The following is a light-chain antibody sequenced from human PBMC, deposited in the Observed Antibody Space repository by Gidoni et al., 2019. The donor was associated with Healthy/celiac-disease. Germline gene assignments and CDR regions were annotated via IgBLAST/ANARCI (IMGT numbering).Light chain of an antibody. V-gene: IGKV1-6*01. CDR2: AAS. CDR1: QGIRND. Sequence: AIQMTPSPSSLSASVGDRVTITCRASQGIRNDLGWYQQQPGKAPKLLIYAASSLQSGVPSRFSGSGSGTDFTLTISSLQPEDFATYYCLQDYNYPPTFGQGTKLEIK. J-gene: IGKJ2*01. CDR3: LQDYNYPPT.